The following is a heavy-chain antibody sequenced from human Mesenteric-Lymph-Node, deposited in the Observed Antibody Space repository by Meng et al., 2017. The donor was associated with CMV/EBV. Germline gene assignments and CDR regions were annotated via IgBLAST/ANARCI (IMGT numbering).Heavy chain of an antibody. CDR1: GFTFDDYA. D-gene: IGHD2-2*01. CDR2: ISWNSGSI. CDR3: AKETLSHTEVVPAELPY. V-gene: IGHV3-9*01. J-gene: IGHJ4*02. Sequence: SLKISCAASGFTFDDYAMHWVRQAPGKGLEWVSGISWNSGSIGYADSVKGRFTISRDNAKNSLYLQMNSLRAEDTALYYCAKETLSHTEVVPAELPYWGQGTLVTVSS.